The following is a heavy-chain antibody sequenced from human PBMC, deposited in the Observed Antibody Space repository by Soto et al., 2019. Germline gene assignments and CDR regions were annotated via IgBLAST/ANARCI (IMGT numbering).Heavy chain of an antibody. CDR1: GGSISSGGYY. J-gene: IGHJ4*02. CDR3: ARELIAAAGTPDYFDY. D-gene: IGHD6-13*01. CDR2: IYYSGST. V-gene: IGHV4-31*03. Sequence: SETLSLTCTVSGGSISSGGYYWSWIRQHPGKGLEWIGYIYYSGSTYCNPSLKSRVTISVDTSKNQFSLKLSSVTAADTAVYYCARELIAAAGTPDYFDYWGQGTLVTVSS.